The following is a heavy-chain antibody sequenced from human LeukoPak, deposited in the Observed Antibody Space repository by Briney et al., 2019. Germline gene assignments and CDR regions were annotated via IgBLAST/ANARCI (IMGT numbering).Heavy chain of an antibody. D-gene: IGHD2-2*01. CDR2: IYSDGST. CDR3: TRLGGCSSTSCQNYFDY. J-gene: IGHJ4*02. Sequence: AGGSLRLSCAASGFTFSSCAMSWVRQAPGKGLEWVSVIYSDGSTYYADSVKGRFTISRDNSKNTLYLQMNSLRAEDTAVYYCTRLGGCSSTSCQNYFDYWGQGTLVTVSS. CDR1: GFTFSSCA. V-gene: IGHV3-66*04.